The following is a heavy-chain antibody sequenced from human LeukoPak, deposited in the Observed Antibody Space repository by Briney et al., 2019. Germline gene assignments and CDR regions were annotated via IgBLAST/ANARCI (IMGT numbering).Heavy chain of an antibody. V-gene: IGHV3-20*04. D-gene: IGHD6-13*01. J-gene: IGHJ4*02. CDR2: INWNGGST. CDR3: AKARGFSSWYLS. Sequence: GGSLRLSCAASGFTFNNYGMNWVRQAPGKGLEWVSGINWNGGSTYYADSVKDRFIISRDNSKNTLYLQMNSLRAEDTAVYYCAKARGFSSWYLSWGQGTLVTVSS. CDR1: GFTFNNYG.